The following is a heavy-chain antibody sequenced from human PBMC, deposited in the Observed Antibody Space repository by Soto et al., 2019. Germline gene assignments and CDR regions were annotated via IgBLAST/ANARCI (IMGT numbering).Heavy chain of an antibody. J-gene: IGHJ4*02. Sequence: SETLSLTCTVSGGSISSGGYYWSWIRQHPGKGLEWIGYIYYSGSTYYNPSLKSRVTLSVDTSKNQFSLKLSSVTAADTAVYYCARLDRYYDSSGYRNIDYWGQGTLVTVSS. D-gene: IGHD3-22*01. CDR3: ARLDRYYDSSGYRNIDY. V-gene: IGHV4-31*03. CDR1: GGSISSGGYY. CDR2: IYYSGST.